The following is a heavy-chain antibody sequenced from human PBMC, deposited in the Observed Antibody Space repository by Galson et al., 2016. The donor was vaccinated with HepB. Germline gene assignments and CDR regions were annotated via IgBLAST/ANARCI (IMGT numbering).Heavy chain of an antibody. V-gene: IGHV3-73*01. CDR2: IRSKANNYAT. CDR3: TNAYSYGYSGMSY. CDR1: GFPFSGSA. Sequence: SLRLSCAASGFPFSGSAMHWVRQASGKGLEWVGRIRSKANNYATAYTASVKGRFTISRDDSRNTASLQMSSLKTEDTAVYYCTNAYSYGYSGMSYWGQGTLVTVSS. D-gene: IGHD5-18*01. J-gene: IGHJ4*02.